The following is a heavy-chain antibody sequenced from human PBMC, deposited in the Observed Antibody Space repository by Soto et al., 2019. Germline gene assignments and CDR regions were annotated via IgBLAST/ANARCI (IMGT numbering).Heavy chain of an antibody. V-gene: IGHV4-4*07. CDR2: IYSSGSA. J-gene: IGHJ4*02. CDR3: ARGGTRSADLPTY. Sequence: VRLQESGPGLVEPSETLSLTCSVSGDSINNYYWSWIRQPAGKGLEWIGRIYSSGSANYNPSLKTRGTMSVDTAKYQVFLSVTSVTAADTAVYFCARGGTRSADLPTYWGQGIQVIVSS. CDR1: GDSINNYY. D-gene: IGHD1-1*01.